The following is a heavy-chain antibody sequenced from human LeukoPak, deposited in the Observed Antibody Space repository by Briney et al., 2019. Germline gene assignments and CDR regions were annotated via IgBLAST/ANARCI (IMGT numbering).Heavy chain of an antibody. Sequence: GESLKISCKGSGYSFVDYWIGWVRQMPGKGLQWMGIIYPGDSDIRYSPSFQGQVTISADKSISTAYLQWSSLKASDTAIYYCTRGRPIDYWGQGTLVTVSS. J-gene: IGHJ4*02. CDR2: IYPGDSDI. CDR3: TRGRPIDY. CDR1: GYSFVDYW. V-gene: IGHV5-51*01.